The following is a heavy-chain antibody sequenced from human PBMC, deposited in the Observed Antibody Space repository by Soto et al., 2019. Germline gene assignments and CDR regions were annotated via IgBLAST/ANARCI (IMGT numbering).Heavy chain of an antibody. Sequence: GGSLRLSCVASGFTFSTYAIHWVRQAPGKGLDWVAVISNDGSKKYFVDSVRGRFTISRDDSTNTVYLQMNRLRLDDTAVYYCAKEARVRSPAGDYFDHWAQGTLVTVSS. D-gene: IGHD2-21*01. J-gene: IGHJ4*02. CDR3: AKEARVRSPAGDYFDH. V-gene: IGHV3-30-3*02. CDR1: GFTFSTYA. CDR2: ISNDGSKK.